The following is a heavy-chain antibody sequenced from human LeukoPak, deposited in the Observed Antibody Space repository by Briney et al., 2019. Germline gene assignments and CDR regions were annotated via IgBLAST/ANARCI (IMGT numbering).Heavy chain of an antibody. Sequence: ASVKVSCKASGYTFTSYGISWVRQAPGQGLEWMGGIIPIFGTANYAQKFQGRVTITADESTSTAYMELSSLRSEDTAVYYCARSYIQTPRGAFDIWGQGTMVTVSS. V-gene: IGHV1-69*13. CDR2: IIPIFGTA. CDR1: GYTFTSYG. CDR3: ARSYIQTPRGAFDI. J-gene: IGHJ3*02.